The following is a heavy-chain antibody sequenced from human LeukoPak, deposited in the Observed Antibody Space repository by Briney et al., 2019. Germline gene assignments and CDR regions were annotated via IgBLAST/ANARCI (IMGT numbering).Heavy chain of an antibody. CDR3: AKDYDMLTCYFDY. V-gene: IGHV3-30*18. CDR2: ISYDGSNK. D-gene: IGHD3-9*01. Sequence: GGSVRLSCAASGFTFSSYGMHGVRQAPGKGLEGVAVISYDGSNKYYADSVKGRLTISRDNSKNTMYLQMNSMRAEETAVYYCAKDYDMLTCYFDYWGQGTLVTVSS. J-gene: IGHJ4*02. CDR1: GFTFSSYG.